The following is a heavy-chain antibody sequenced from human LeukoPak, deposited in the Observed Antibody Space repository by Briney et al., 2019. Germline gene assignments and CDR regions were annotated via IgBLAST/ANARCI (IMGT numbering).Heavy chain of an antibody. V-gene: IGHV3-74*01. CDR1: GFTFSSYW. J-gene: IGHJ4*02. CDR3: ARGAVAGANFDY. CDR2: ITTDGSGT. Sequence: GGSLRLSCADSGFTFSSYWMHWVRQAPGKGRAWVSHITTDGSGTSYADSVKGRFTISRDNAKKTLYLQMNSLRAEDTAVYYCARGAVAGANFDYWGLGTLVTVSS. D-gene: IGHD1-26*01.